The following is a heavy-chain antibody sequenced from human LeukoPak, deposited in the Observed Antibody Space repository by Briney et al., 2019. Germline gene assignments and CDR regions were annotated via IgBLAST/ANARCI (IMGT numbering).Heavy chain of an antibody. CDR3: ARVLDYTAMVRSRRAFDY. J-gene: IGHJ4*02. CDR1: GYTFTSYG. CDR2: ISAYNGNT. V-gene: IGHV1-18*01. Sequence: GASVKVSCKASGYTFTSYGISWVRQAPGQGLEWMGWISAYNGNTNYAQKLQCRVTMTTDTSTSTAYMELRSLRSDDTAVYYCARVLDYTAMVRSRRAFDYWGQGTLVTVSS. D-gene: IGHD5-18*01.